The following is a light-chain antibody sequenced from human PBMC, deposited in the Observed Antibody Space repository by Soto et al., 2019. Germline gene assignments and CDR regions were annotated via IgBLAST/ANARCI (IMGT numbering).Light chain of an antibody. CDR3: QQYGSARGGT. V-gene: IGKV2-28*01. J-gene: IGKJ1*01. Sequence: IEITHSPVSLSVTPGYPSSISFSSIRFLLHLNVYNYLDWYLQKPGQSPQLLIYLGSNRASGVPDRFSGSGSGTDFTLTISRLEPEDFAVYYCQQYGSARGGTFGQGAKVDIK. CDR2: LGS. CDR1: RFLLHLNVYNY.